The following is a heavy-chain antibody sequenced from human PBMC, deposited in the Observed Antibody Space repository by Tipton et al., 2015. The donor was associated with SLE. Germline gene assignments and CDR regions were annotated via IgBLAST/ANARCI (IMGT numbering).Heavy chain of an antibody. CDR3: ARESPGTHAFDI. CDR2: INHSGST. CDR1: GGSISSYY. Sequence: GLVKPSETLSLTCTVSGGSISSYYWSWIRQPPGKGLEWIGEINHSGSTNYNPSLKSRVTISVDTSKNQFSLKLSSVTAADTAVYYCARESPGTHAFDIWGQGTMVTVSS. V-gene: IGHV4-34*01. D-gene: IGHD1-7*01. J-gene: IGHJ3*02.